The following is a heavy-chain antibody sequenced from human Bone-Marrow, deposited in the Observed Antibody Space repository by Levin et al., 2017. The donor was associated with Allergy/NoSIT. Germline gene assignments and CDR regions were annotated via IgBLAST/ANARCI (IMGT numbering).Heavy chain of an antibody. D-gene: IGHD4-17*01. Sequence: GGSLRLSCGASGFNFDDYAMHWVRQAPGKGLEWVSGISWNSDKAGYADSVKGRFTISRDNAKNSLYLQMDSLGVEDTALYYCAKDGESTVTRSYYLRYWGQGTLVTVSS. CDR3: AKDGESTVTRSYYLRY. CDR1: GFNFDDYA. V-gene: IGHV3-9*01. CDR2: ISWNSDKA. J-gene: IGHJ4*02.